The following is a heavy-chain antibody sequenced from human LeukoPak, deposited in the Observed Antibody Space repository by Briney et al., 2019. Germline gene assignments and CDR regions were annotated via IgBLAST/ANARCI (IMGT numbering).Heavy chain of an antibody. CDR2: ISSSGTTI. D-gene: IGHD6-19*01. CDR1: GFTLSDYY. CDR3: AREKSSGWFYFDY. J-gene: IGHJ4*02. Sequence: PGGSLRLSCAASGFTLSDYYMSWIRQAPGKGLEWVSYISSSGTTIYFTDSVKGRFTVSRDNAENSLYLQMNSLRAEDTAVYYCAREKSSGWFYFDYWGQGTLVTVSS. V-gene: IGHV3-11*01.